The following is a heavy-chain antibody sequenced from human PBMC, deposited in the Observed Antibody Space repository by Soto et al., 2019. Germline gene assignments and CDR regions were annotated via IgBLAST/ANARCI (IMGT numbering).Heavy chain of an antibody. V-gene: IGHV3-33*01. Sequence: PGGSLRLSCAASGLNFSSYGMHWVRQNTGKGLEWVAVIWYDGSNKYYADSVKGRFTISRDNSKNTLYLQMNSLRAEDTAVYYCARAMPSTRYYYYGMDVWGQGTTVTVSS. J-gene: IGHJ6*02. CDR2: IWYDGSNK. CDR3: ARAMPSTRYYYYGMDV. CDR1: GLNFSSYG. D-gene: IGHD2-2*01.